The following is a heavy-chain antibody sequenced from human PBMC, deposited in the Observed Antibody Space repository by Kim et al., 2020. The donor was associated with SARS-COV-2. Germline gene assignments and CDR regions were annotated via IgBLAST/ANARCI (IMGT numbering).Heavy chain of an antibody. CDR1: GFTVSSNY. Sequence: GGSLRLSCAASGFTVSSNYMSWVRQAPGKGLEWVSVIYSGGSTYYADSVKGRFTISRDNSKNTMYLQMNSLRAEDTAVYYCARDGSGSYSDAFDIWGQGTMVTVSS. CDR2: IYSGGST. D-gene: IGHD3-10*01. V-gene: IGHV3-66*01. CDR3: ARDGSGSYSDAFDI. J-gene: IGHJ3*02.